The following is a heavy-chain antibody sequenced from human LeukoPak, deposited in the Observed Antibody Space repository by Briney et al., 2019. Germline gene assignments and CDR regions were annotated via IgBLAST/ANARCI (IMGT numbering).Heavy chain of an antibody. CDR1: GYTLTRYY. V-gene: IGHV1-69*13. CDR2: IIPIFGTA. Sequence: ASVKVSRKASGYTLTRYYIYWVRQGPGQRVEWMGGIIPIFGTANYAQKFQGRVTITADESTSTAYMELSSLRSEDTAVYYCARSLYSGYDFDYWGQGTLVTVSS. D-gene: IGHD5-12*01. J-gene: IGHJ4*02. CDR3: ARSLYSGYDFDY.